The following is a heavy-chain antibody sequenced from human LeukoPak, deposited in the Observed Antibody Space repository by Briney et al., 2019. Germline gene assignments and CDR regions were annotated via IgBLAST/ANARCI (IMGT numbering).Heavy chain of an antibody. D-gene: IGHD1-26*01. J-gene: IGHJ4*02. CDR2: IKQDGSEK. CDR1: GFTFSSYW. Sequence: GGSLRLSCAASGFTFSSYWMSRVRQAPGKGLEWVANIKQDGSEKYYVDSVKGRFTISRDNAKNSLYLQMNSLRAEDTAVYYCARVRWQWELRLDFDYWGQGTLVTVSS. V-gene: IGHV3-7*01. CDR3: ARVRWQWELRLDFDY.